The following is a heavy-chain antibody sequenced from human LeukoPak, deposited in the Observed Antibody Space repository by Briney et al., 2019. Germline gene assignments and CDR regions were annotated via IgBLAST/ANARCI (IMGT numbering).Heavy chain of an antibody. CDR1: GFTFSDHA. Sequence: GGSLRLSCAASGFTFSDHAMSWVRQAPGKGLEWVSGTSSSGGTTYYADSVKGRFTISRDNSKDTLYLQMNSLRAEDTALYYCAKDTGQWPVRTFDYWGQGTLVTVSS. CDR3: AKDTGQWPVRTFDY. D-gene: IGHD6-19*01. J-gene: IGHJ4*02. CDR2: TSSSGGTT. V-gene: IGHV3-23*01.